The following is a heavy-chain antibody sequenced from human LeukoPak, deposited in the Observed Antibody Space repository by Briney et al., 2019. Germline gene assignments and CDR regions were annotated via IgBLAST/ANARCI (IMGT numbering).Heavy chain of an antibody. CDR1: GFAFSTYA. D-gene: IGHD5-18*01. Sequence: GGSLRLSCAASGFAFSTYAMSWVRQAPGKGLEWVSALSGSGASTYYADSVKGRFTISRDNPKNTLYLQMNSLRAEDTAVYYCAKDQSYGFDYWGQGTLVTVSS. CDR2: LSGSGAST. V-gene: IGHV3-23*01. CDR3: AKDQSYGFDY. J-gene: IGHJ4*02.